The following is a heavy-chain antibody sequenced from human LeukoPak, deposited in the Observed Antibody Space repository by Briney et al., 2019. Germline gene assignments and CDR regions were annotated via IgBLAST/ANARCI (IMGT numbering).Heavy chain of an antibody. J-gene: IGHJ5*01. CDR3: AREGGYCYGGSCRWFDS. D-gene: IGHD2-15*01. CDR2: ISTRSYI. CDR1: GFTFSSYS. Sequence: GGSLRVSCAASGFTFSSYSMNWVRQAPGKGLEWVSSISTRSYIYYADSVNGRFTISRDDAKNSLYLQMNSLTAEDTAVYYCAREGGYCYGGSCRWFDSWGQGTLVTVSS. V-gene: IGHV3-21*01.